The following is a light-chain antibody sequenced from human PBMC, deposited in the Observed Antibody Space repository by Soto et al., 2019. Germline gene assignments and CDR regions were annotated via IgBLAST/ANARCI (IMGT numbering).Light chain of an antibody. V-gene: IGLV2-11*01. J-gene: IGLJ2*01. CDR3: CSNAGSYVV. Sequence: QSVLTQPRSVSGSPGQSVTISCTGTSSDVGSSNYVSWYQQHPGKVPKLIISDVSKRPSGVPDRFSGCKSDNTASLTISGLQDEDEVDYCCCSNAGSYVVFAGRSTVTVL. CDR2: DVS. CDR1: SSDVGSSNY.